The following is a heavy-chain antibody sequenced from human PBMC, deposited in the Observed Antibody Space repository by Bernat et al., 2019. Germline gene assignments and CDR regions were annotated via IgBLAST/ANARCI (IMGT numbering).Heavy chain of an antibody. V-gene: IGHV3-74*01. J-gene: IGHJ6*02. D-gene: IGHD4-17*01. CDR3: AGELDDYGARWV. Sequence: EVQLVESGGGLVQPGGSLRLSCAASGFTFSSYWMHWVRQAPGKGLVWVSRINSDGSSTSYADSVKGRFTISRDNAKNTLYLQMNSLRAEDTAVYYCAGELDDYGARWVWGQGTTVTVSS. CDR1: GFTFSSYW. CDR2: INSDGSST.